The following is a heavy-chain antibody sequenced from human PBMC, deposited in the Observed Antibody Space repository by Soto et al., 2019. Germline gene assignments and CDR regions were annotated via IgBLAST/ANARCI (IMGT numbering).Heavy chain of an antibody. CDR1: GFTFSTYV. J-gene: IGHJ4*02. CDR2: ISGSGSNT. V-gene: IGHV3-23*01. CDR3: ARYTTCIKPRFKD. Sequence: PGGSLRLSCAASGFTFSTYVMTWVLQAPGKGLEWVSAISGSGSNTYYADSVKGRFTISRDNSRNTLYLQMSSLRAEDTAIYYWARYTTCIKPRFKDWGQGTLVTVYS. D-gene: IGHD1-1*01.